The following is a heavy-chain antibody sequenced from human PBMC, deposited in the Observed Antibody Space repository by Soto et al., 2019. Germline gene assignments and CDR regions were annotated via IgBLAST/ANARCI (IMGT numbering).Heavy chain of an antibody. CDR3: ARPSTPVWFEGGAIDYYYMDV. V-gene: IGHV1-8*01. J-gene: IGHJ6*03. D-gene: IGHD3-10*01. CDR1: GYTFTSYD. Sequence: ASVKVSCKASGYTFTSYDINWVRQATGQGLEWMGWMNPNSGNTGYAQKFQGRVTMTRNTSISTAYMELSSLRSEDTAVYYCARPSTPVWFEGGAIDYYYMDVWGKGTTVTVSS. CDR2: MNPNSGNT.